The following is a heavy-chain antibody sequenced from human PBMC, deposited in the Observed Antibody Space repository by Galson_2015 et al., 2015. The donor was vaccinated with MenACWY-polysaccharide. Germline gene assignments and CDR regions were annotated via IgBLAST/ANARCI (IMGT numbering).Heavy chain of an antibody. Sequence: SLRLSCAASGFTFSSYWMSWVRQAPGKGLEWVANIKEDGSDRYYVDSVKGRFTISRGNAKNSLYLQMNSLRAEDTAVYFCARDRGYLAFDIWGQGTMVTVSS. CDR3: ARDRGYLAFDI. J-gene: IGHJ3*02. D-gene: IGHD6-13*01. CDR2: IKEDGSDR. CDR1: GFTFSSYW. V-gene: IGHV3-7*01.